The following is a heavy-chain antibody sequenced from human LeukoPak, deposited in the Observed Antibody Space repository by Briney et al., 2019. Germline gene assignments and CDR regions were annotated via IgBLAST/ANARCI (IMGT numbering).Heavy chain of an antibody. Sequence: GGSLRLSCAASGFTVNTYAMSWVRQAPGKGLEWVSLIYTVGSTYYADSVKGQFTISRDKSKNTLYLQMNSLRTEDTAVYFCTREDYSDYSFDYWGQGTLVTVSS. CDR1: GFTVNTYA. D-gene: IGHD4-11*01. V-gene: IGHV3-53*01. CDR2: IYTVGST. J-gene: IGHJ4*02. CDR3: TREDYSDYSFDY.